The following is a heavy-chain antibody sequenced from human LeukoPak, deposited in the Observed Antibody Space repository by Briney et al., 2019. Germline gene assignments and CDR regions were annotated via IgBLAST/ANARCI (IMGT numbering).Heavy chain of an antibody. V-gene: IGHV3-15*01. CDR3: TTEPGLPPYCSSTSCYAPFDY. CDR1: GFTFSNAW. Sequence: GGSLRLSCAASGFTFSNAWMSWVRQAPGKGLEWVGRIKSKTDGGTTDYAAPVKGRFTISRDESKNTLYLQMNSLKTEDTAVYYCTTEPGLPPYCSSTSCYAPFDYWGQGTLVTVSS. CDR2: IKSKTDGGTT. J-gene: IGHJ4*02. D-gene: IGHD2-2*01.